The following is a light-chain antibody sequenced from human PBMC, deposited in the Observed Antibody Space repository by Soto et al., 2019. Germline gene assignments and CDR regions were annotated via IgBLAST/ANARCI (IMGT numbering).Light chain of an antibody. J-gene: IGKJ2*01. CDR2: STT. Sequence: DLQMTQSPSSLSASVGDRVTITCRASQSISNALNWYQRKPGKAPEFLIYSTTNLQSGVPSRFSGSGSGTDFTLTISSMQPEDFATYYCQQSYRTPYTFGQGTKLEIK. CDR1: QSISNA. CDR3: QQSYRTPYT. V-gene: IGKV1-39*01.